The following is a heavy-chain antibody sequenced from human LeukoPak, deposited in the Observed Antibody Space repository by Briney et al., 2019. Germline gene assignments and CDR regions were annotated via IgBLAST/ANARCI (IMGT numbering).Heavy chain of an antibody. Sequence: PSETLSLTCTVSGGSISSGSYYWSWIRQPAGKGLEWIGRIYTSGSTNYNPSLKSRVTISVDTSKNQFSLKLSSVTAADTAVYYCARAITMVRGVMRGYYYYMDVWGKGTTVTISS. CDR1: GGSISSGSYY. CDR2: IYTSGST. V-gene: IGHV4-61*02. D-gene: IGHD3-10*01. CDR3: ARAITMVRGVMRGYYYYMDV. J-gene: IGHJ6*03.